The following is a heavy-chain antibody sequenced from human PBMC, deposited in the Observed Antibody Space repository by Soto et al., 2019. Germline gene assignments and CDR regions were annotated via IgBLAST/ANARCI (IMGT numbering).Heavy chain of an antibody. CDR2: ISSDSRYI. CDR1: GFTLSNYA. Sequence: EVQLVESGGGLVQPGGSLRLSCAASGFTLSNYAVNWVRQAPGKGREWVSYISSDSRYIYYGDSVKGRFTISRDNARNSVYLQMNSLRDEDTAVDYCSRIKLVEFFFINVDVYDMDVWGQGTPVTVSS. J-gene: IGHJ6*02. D-gene: IGHD3-16*01. CDR3: SRIKLVEFFFINVDVYDMDV. V-gene: IGHV3-48*02.